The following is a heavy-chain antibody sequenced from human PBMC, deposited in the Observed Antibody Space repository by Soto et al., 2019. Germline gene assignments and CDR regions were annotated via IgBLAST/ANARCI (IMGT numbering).Heavy chain of an antibody. CDR3: ARALYYYDSSGYGTEYYFDY. J-gene: IGHJ4*02. Sequence: EMQLVESGGGLIQPGGSLRLSCGASGFTVSSNYMSWVRQAPGKGLEWVSVIYSGGSTYYADSVKGRFTISRDNSKNTLYLQMNSLRAEDTAVYYCARALYYYDSSGYGTEYYFDYWGQGTLVTVSS. V-gene: IGHV3-53*01. CDR1: GFTVSSNY. D-gene: IGHD3-22*01. CDR2: IYSGGST.